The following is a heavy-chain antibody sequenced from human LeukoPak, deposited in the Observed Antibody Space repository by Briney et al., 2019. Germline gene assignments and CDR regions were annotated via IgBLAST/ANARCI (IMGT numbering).Heavy chain of an antibody. J-gene: IGHJ4*02. CDR2: ISYDGSNK. CDR3: AKLSGWSD. D-gene: IGHD6-19*01. V-gene: IGHV3-30*18. Sequence: GGSLRLSCAASGFTFSSYGMHWVRQAPGKGLEWVAVISYDGSNKYYADSVKGRFTISRDNSKNTLYLQMNSLRAEDTAVYYCAKLSGWSDWGQGTLVTVSS. CDR1: GFTFSSYG.